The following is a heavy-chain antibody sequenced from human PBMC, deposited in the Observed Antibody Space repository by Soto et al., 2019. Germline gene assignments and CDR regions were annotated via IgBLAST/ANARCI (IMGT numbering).Heavy chain of an antibody. CDR1: GYGFTTYG. Sequence: QVHLVQSGAEVKKPGASVKVSCKGSGYGFTTYGITWVRQAPGQGLEWMAWISAHNGYTNYAQKLQGRVTVTRDTSTSTAYMELRSLRSDDTAVYYCARGRYGDYWGQGALVTVS. V-gene: IGHV1-18*01. J-gene: IGHJ4*02. D-gene: IGHD1-1*01. CDR3: ARGRYGDY. CDR2: ISAHNGYT.